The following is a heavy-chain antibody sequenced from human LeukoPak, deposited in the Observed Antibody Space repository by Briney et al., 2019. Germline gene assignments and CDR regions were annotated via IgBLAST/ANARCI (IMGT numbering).Heavy chain of an antibody. CDR3: ARGGYLPFDY. J-gene: IGHJ4*02. Sequence: SETLSLTCTVSGGSISSYYWSWIRQPAGKGLEWIGRIYTSGSTNYNASLKSRVSISVDTSKNQFSLKLSSVTAADTAVYYCARGGYLPFDYWGQGTLVTVSS. CDR2: IYTSGST. D-gene: IGHD1-1*01. CDR1: GGSISSYY. V-gene: IGHV4-4*07.